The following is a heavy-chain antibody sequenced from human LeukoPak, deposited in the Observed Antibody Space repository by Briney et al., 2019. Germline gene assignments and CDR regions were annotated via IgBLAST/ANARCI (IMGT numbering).Heavy chain of an antibody. CDR2: INPSGGST. CDR1: GYTFTSYY. V-gene: IGHV1-46*01. J-gene: IGHJ4*02. Sequence: ASVTVSCKASGYTFTSYYMHWVRQAPGQGLEWMGIINPSGGSTSYAQKFQGRVTMTRDTSTSTVYMELSSLRSEDTAAYYCARGYCSSTSCYEPPRYWGQGTLVTVSS. D-gene: IGHD2-2*01. CDR3: ARGYCSSTSCYEPPRY.